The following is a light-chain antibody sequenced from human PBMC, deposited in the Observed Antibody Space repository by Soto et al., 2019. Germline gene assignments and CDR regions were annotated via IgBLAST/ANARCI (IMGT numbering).Light chain of an antibody. Sequence: DIQMTQSPSTLSASVGDRVTITCRASQSISSWLAWYQQKPGKAPKLLIYKASSLESGVPSRFSGSGSGTDFTLTISSLQPDDFATYYCQQYNSYAPLTFGPGTKVDI. CDR3: QQYNSYAPLT. CDR1: QSISSW. J-gene: IGKJ3*01. CDR2: KAS. V-gene: IGKV1-5*03.